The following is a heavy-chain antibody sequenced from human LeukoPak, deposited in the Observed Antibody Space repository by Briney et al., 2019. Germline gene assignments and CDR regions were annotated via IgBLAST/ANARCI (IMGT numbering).Heavy chain of an antibody. D-gene: IGHD6-13*01. J-gene: IGHJ6*02. Sequence: GGSLRLSCAASGFTFSSYGMHWVRQAPGKGLEWVAFIRYDGSNKYYADSVKGRFTISRDNSKNTLYLQMNSLRAEDTAVYYCARDRREPYSSSLPRGMDVWGQGTTVTVSS. CDR1: GFTFSSYG. V-gene: IGHV3-30*02. CDR3: ARDRREPYSSSLPRGMDV. CDR2: IRYDGSNK.